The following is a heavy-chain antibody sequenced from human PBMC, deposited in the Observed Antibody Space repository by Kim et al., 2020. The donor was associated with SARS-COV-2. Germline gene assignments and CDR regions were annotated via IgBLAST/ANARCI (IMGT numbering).Heavy chain of an antibody. J-gene: IGHJ4*02. V-gene: IGHV5-10-1*01. CDR2: IDPSDSYT. CDR1: GYSFTSYW. D-gene: IGHD3-10*01. CDR3: ARRVTMVREGDYFDY. Sequence: GESLKISCKGSGYSFTSYWISWVRQMPGKGLEWMGRIDPSDSYTNYSPSFQGHVTISADKSISTAYLQWSSLKASDTAMYYCARRVTMVREGDYFDYWGQGTLVTVSS.